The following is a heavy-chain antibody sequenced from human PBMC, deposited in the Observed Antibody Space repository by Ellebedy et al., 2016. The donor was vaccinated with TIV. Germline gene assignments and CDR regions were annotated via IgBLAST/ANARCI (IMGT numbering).Heavy chain of an antibody. CDR1: GYSFTSYW. CDR3: ARTAGDRKPWDALDI. V-gene: IGHV5-51*01. D-gene: IGHD1-26*01. J-gene: IGHJ3*02. Sequence: GESLKISCKGSGYSFTSYWIGWVRQMPGKGLERMGIIYPGDSDTRYSPSFQGQVTISADKSISTAYLQWSSLKASDTAMYYCARTAGDRKPWDALDIWGQGTMVTVPS. CDR2: IYPGDSDT.